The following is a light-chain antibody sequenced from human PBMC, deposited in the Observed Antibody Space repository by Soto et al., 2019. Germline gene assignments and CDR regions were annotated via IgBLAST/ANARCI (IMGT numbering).Light chain of an antibody. CDR3: QQYYSTPRT. CDR2: AAS. CDR1: QSIRTY. V-gene: IGKV1-39*01. Sequence: DIQMTQSPSSLSASVGDRVTITWRASQSIRTYLTWYQQKPGKAAELLIYAASSLQSGVPSRFRGSGSGTDITLTISSLQPEDFATYYCQQYYSTPRTFGPGTKVDI. J-gene: IGKJ3*01.